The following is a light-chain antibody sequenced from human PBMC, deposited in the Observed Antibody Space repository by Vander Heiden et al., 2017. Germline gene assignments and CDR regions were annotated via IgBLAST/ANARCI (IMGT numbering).Light chain of an antibody. V-gene: IGKV1-5*03. J-gene: IGKJ2*01. CDR3: QQYNSYSLYT. CDR1: QSISSW. Sequence: DLQVTQSPSTLSASVGDRVTITCRASQSISSWLAWYQQKPGKAPKLLIYKASSLESGVPSRFSGSGSGTEFTLTISSLQPDDFATYYCQQYNSYSLYTFGQGTKLEIK. CDR2: KAS.